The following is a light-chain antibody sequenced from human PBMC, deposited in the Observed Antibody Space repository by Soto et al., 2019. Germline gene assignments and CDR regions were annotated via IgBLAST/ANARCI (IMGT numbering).Light chain of an antibody. Sequence: QSVLTQPPSVSGAPGQRVTISCTGSSFNIGAGYGVHWYQQLPGTAPKLLIYGNSNRPSGVPDRFSGSKSGTSASLAITGLRAEDEADYYCQSYDSSLSGWVFGGGTKLTVL. CDR1: SFNIGAGYG. J-gene: IGLJ3*02. V-gene: IGLV1-40*01. CDR2: GNS. CDR3: QSYDSSLSGWV.